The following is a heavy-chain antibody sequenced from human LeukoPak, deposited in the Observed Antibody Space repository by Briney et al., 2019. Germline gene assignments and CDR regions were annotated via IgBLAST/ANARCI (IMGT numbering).Heavy chain of an antibody. CDR1: GFTFKNYR. Sequence: GSLRLSCAASGFTFKNYRMQRVAPAPGKGLGWVSRFNCDGSSTSYADYVKGRFTIARNNAKNSLFLQMGSLRAEDTSVYYCARDFRTYLDGYSPPYHFDFWGQGALVTVSS. J-gene: IGHJ4*02. V-gene: IGHV3-74*01. CDR3: ARDFRTYLDGYSPPYHFDF. CDR2: FNCDGSST. D-gene: IGHD5-24*01.